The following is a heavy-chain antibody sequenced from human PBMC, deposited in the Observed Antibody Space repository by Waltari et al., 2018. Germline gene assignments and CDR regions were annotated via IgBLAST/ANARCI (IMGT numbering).Heavy chain of an antibody. V-gene: IGHV1-24*01. Sequence: QVQLLQPGAEVKKPASSVKVSCQASRYTFTKYFTQWVRQAPGKGLEWMGGFGPEDVEKIYAQKFQGRVTMTEDTSTDTAYMELSSLRSEDTAVYYCATDGSGWRNAFDIWGQGTMVTVSS. CDR1: RYTFTKYF. CDR3: ATDGSGWRNAFDI. D-gene: IGHD6-19*01. CDR2: FGPEDVEK. J-gene: IGHJ3*02.